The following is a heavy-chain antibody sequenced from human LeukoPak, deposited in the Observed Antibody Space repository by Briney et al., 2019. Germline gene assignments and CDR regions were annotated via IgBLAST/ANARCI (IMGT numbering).Heavy chain of an antibody. J-gene: IGHJ4*02. V-gene: IGHV4-38-2*02. CDR1: DYSISSGYY. CDR2: IYHSGST. D-gene: IGHD3-10*01. CDR3: ARDGGPITMVRGATDY. Sequence: SETLSLTCAVSDYSISSGYYWGWIRQPPGKGLEWIGSIYHSGSTYYNPSLKSRVTISVDTSKNQFSLKLSSVTAADTAVYYCARDGGPITMVRGATDYWGQGTLVTVSS.